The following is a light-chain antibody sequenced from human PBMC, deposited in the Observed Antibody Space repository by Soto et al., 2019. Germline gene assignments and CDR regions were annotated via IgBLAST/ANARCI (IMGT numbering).Light chain of an antibody. J-gene: IGLJ1*01. V-gene: IGLV2-14*01. Sequence: QSVLTQPASVSGSPGQSITISCTGTSSDVGGYNYVSWYQQHPGKAPKLMIYDVSNRPSGVSNRFSGSKSGNTASLTISGLQAEDEADYYCISYTTTISLYVFGTGTKVTVL. CDR1: SSDVGGYNY. CDR2: DVS. CDR3: ISYTTTISLYV.